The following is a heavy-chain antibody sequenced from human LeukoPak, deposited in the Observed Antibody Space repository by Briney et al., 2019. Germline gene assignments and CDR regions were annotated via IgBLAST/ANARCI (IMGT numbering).Heavy chain of an antibody. V-gene: IGHV1-24*01. D-gene: IGHD3-10*01. CDR2: FDPEDGET. CDR1: GYTLTELS. Sequence: GASVKVSCKVSGYTLTELSMHWVRQAPGKGLEWMGGFDPEDGETIYAQKFQGRVTMIEDTSTDTAYMELSSLRSEDTAVYYCATDHRVRGAAEFDYWGQGTLVTVSS. CDR3: ATDHRVRGAAEFDY. J-gene: IGHJ4*02.